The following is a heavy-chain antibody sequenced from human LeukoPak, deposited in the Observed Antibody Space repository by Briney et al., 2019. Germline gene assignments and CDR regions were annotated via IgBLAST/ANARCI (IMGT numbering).Heavy chain of an antibody. V-gene: IGHV3-23*01. J-gene: IGHJ4*02. CDR3: ARSFFYGSGSYSLYYFDY. CDR1: GFTFSSFA. CDR2: ISGGGSST. D-gene: IGHD3-10*01. Sequence: PGGSLRLSCAASGFTFSSFAMSWVRQAPGKGLEWVSTISGGGSSTYYADSVKGRFTISRENSKNTLHLHMISLRAEDTAVYYCARSFFYGSGSYSLYYFDYWGQGTLVTVSS.